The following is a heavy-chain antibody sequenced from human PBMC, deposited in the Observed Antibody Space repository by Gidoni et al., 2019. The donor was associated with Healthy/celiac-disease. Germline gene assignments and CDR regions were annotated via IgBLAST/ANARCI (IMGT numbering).Heavy chain of an antibody. Sequence: QVQLQQWGAGLLKPSATLPLTFAVYGGSCSGYYWSWIRQPPGKGREWIGEINHSGSTNYNPSLKSRVTISVDTSKNQFSLKLSSVTAADTAVYYCARGIRRLGESGHKYNWFDPWGQGTLVTVSS. V-gene: IGHV4-34*01. CDR1: GGSCSGYY. J-gene: IGHJ5*02. CDR2: INHSGST. CDR3: ARGIRRLGESGHKYNWFDP. D-gene: IGHD3-16*01.